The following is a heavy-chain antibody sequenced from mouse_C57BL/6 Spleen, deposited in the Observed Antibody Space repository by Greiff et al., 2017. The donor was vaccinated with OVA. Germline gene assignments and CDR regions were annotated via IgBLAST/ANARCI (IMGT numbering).Heavy chain of an antibody. Sequence: VHVKQSVAELVRPGASVKLSCTASGFNIKNTYMPWVKQRPEQGLEWIGRIAPANGNTKYAPKFQGKATITADTSSNTAYLQLSSLTSEDTAIYYCARDSITTVVLDYWGQGTTLTVSS. CDR1: GFNIKNTY. J-gene: IGHJ2*01. CDR3: ARDSITTVVLDY. CDR2: IAPANGNT. V-gene: IGHV14-3*01. D-gene: IGHD1-1*01.